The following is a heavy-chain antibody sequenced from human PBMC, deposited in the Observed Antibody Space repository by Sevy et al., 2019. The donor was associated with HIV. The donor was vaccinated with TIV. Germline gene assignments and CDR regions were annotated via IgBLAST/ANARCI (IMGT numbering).Heavy chain of an antibody. CDR3: AREGGYSSSSRSFDP. D-gene: IGHD6-6*01. CDR1: GFTFSSYS. Sequence: GGSLRLSCAASGFTFSSYSMNWVRQAPGKGLEWVSYISSSSSTIYYADSVKGRFTISRDNAKNSLYLQMNSLRAEDTAVYYSAREGGYSSSSRSFDPWGQGTLVTISS. CDR2: ISSSSSTI. V-gene: IGHV3-48*01. J-gene: IGHJ5*02.